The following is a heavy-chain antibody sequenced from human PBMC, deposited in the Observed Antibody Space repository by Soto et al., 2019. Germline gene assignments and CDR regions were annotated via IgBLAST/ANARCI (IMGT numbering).Heavy chain of an antibody. Sequence: QVQLVQSGAEVKKPGSSVKVACKASGGIFSTYAISWLRQAPGQGLEWMGGIIPIFGTPNYAQRFQGRVTITAYEPTSTAYMELSRLRSEDTAVYYCARDRDDYGSGNYYNRIDFWGQGTLVTVSS. CDR1: GGIFSTYA. V-gene: IGHV1-69*01. CDR2: IIPIFGTP. CDR3: ARDRDDYGSGNYYNRIDF. D-gene: IGHD3-10*01. J-gene: IGHJ4*02.